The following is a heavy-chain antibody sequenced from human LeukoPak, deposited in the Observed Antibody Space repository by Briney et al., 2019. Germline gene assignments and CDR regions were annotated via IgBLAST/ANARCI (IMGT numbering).Heavy chain of an antibody. CDR1: GGSISSSSYY. V-gene: IGHV4-39*07. CDR2: IYYSGST. CDR3: ARDMYYYGSGSYYTSPAYNWFDP. D-gene: IGHD3-10*01. J-gene: IGHJ5*02. Sequence: SETLSLTCTVSGGSISSSSYYWGWIRQPPGKGLEWIGSIYYSGSTNYNPSLKSRVTISVDTSKNQFSLKLSSVTAADTAVYYCARDMYYYGSGSYYTSPAYNWFDPWGQGTLVTVSS.